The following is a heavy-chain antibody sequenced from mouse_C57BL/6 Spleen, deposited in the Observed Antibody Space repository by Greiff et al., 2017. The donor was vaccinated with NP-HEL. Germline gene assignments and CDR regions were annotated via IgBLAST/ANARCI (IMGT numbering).Heavy chain of an antibody. J-gene: IGHJ4*01. Sequence: VQLQQSGAELVRPGASVKLSCKASGYTFTDYYINWVKQRPGQGLEWIARIYPGSGNTYYNEKFKGKATLTAEKSSSTAYMHLSSLTSEDSAVYFCARVYSNFGYYAMDYWGQGTSVTVSS. V-gene: IGHV1-76*01. D-gene: IGHD2-5*01. CDR3: ARVYSNFGYYAMDY. CDR2: IYPGSGNT. CDR1: GYTFTDYY.